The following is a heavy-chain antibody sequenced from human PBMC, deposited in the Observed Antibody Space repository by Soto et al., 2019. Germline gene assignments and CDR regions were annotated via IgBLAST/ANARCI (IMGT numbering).Heavy chain of an antibody. V-gene: IGHV3-23*01. CDR2: ISGSGGST. CDR3: AKDRGDIVVVVAATPVY. Sequence: GGSLRLSCAASGFTFSSYAMSWVRQAPGKGLEWVSAISGSGGSTYYADSVKGRFTISRDNSKNTLYLQMNSLRAEDTAVYYCAKDRGDIVVVVAATPVYWGQGTLVTVSS. CDR1: GFTFSSYA. J-gene: IGHJ4*02. D-gene: IGHD2-15*01.